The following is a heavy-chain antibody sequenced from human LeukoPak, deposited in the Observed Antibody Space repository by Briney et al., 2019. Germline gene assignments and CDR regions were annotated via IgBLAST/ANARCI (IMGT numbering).Heavy chain of an antibody. CDR3: ATGFTPISYGSPMGYYYYYMDV. D-gene: IGHD5-18*01. CDR1: GYTLTELS. J-gene: IGHJ6*03. Sequence: GASVKVSCKVSGYTLTELSMHWVRQAPGKGLEWMGGFDPEDGETIYAQKFQGRVTMTEDTSTDTAYMELSSLRSEDTAVYYCATGFTPISYGSPMGYYYYYMDVWGKGTTVTVSS. CDR2: FDPEDGET. V-gene: IGHV1-24*01.